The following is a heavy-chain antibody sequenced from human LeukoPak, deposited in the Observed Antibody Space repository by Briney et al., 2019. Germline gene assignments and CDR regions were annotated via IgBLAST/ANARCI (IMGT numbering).Heavy chain of an antibody. V-gene: IGHV4-34*01. CDR1: GGSFSGYY. Sequence: PSETLSLTCAVYGGSFSGYYWTWIRQPPGKGLEWIGSIYYSGNTYYNASLKSQVSISIDTSKNQFSLKLSSVTAADTAVYYCARRRHSSSFWMGFDPWGQGTLVTVSS. D-gene: IGHD6-13*01. CDR2: IYYSGNT. CDR3: ARRRHSSSFWMGFDP. J-gene: IGHJ5*02.